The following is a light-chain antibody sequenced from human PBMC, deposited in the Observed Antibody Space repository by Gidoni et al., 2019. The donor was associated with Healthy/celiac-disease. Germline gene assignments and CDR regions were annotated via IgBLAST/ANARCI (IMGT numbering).Light chain of an antibody. CDR2: LEGSGSY. Sequence: QPVLTQSSSAAASLGSSVKRTCTLSSGHSSYIIAWHQQQPGKAPRYLMKLEGSGSYNKVSGVPDRFAGSSSGADRYLTISNLQSEDEADYYCETWDSNTWVFGGGTKLTVL. CDR3: ETWDSNTWV. J-gene: IGLJ3*02. CDR1: SGHSSYI. V-gene: IGLV4-60*03.